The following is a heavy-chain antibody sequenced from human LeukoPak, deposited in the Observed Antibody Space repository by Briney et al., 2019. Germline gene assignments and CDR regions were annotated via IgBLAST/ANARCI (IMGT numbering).Heavy chain of an antibody. V-gene: IGHV3-48*01. CDR1: GFTFSANS. CDR3: ARDYRVAGIFDY. D-gene: IGHD6-19*01. CDR2: ISSSSSTI. J-gene: IGHJ4*02. Sequence: GGSLRLSCAASGFTFSANSMNWVRQAPGKGLEWVSYISSSSSTIHYADSVKGRFTISRDNAKNSLYLQMNSLRAEDTAVYYCARDYRVAGIFDYWGQGTLVTVSS.